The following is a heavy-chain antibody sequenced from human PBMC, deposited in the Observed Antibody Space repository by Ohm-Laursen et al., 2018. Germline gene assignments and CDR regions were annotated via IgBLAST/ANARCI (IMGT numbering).Heavy chain of an antibody. CDR3: ARASGASYGMDV. CDR2: ISGSDGRT. D-gene: IGHD3-3*01. CDR1: GFTFSNYA. J-gene: IGHJ6*02. V-gene: IGHV3-23*01. Sequence: SLRLSCSASGFTFSNYAMSWVRQAPGKGLEWVSDISGSDGRTNYADSVKGRFTISRDNSKNTLYLQMNSLRAEDTAVYYCARASGASYGMDVWGQGTTVTVSS.